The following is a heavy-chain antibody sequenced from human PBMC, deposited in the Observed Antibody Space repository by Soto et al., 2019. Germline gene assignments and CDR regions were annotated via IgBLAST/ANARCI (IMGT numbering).Heavy chain of an antibody. Sequence: SETLSLTCAVYGGSFSGYYWSWIRQPPGKGLEWFGEINHSGSTNYNPSLKSRVTISVDISKNQFSLKLSSVTAADTVVYYCARGYSSSSYNWFDPWGQGTLVTVSS. J-gene: IGHJ5*02. CDR1: GGSFSGYY. CDR3: ARGYSSSSYNWFDP. V-gene: IGHV4-34*01. CDR2: INHSGST. D-gene: IGHD6-13*01.